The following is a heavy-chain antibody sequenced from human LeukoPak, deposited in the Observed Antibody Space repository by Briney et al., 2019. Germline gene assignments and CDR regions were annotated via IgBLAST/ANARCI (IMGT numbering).Heavy chain of an antibody. V-gene: IGHV4-4*07. CDR2: IYTSGST. Sequence: PSETLSLTCTVSGGSISSYYWSWIRQPAGKGLEWIGRIYTSGSTNYSPSLKSRVTMSVDTSKNQFSLKLSSVTAADTAVYYCARVRDIVVVPAATMWAWFDPWGQGTLVTVSS. CDR3: ARVRDIVVVPAATMWAWFDP. CDR1: GGSISSYY. J-gene: IGHJ5*02. D-gene: IGHD2-2*01.